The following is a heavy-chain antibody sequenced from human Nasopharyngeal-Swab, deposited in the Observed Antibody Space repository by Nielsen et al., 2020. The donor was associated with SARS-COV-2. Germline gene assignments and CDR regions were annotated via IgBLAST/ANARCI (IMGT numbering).Heavy chain of an antibody. D-gene: IGHD4-17*01. V-gene: IGHV3-74*01. CDR3: ARDLRDVSDYGDYVPFDY. CDR2: INSDGSST. J-gene: IGHJ4*02. CDR1: GFTFSNYG. Sequence: GESLKISCAASGFTFSNYGMHWVRQAPGKGLVWVSRINSDGSSTSYADSVKGRFTISRDNAKNTLYLQMNSLRAEDTAVYYCARDLRDVSDYGDYVPFDYWGQGTLVTVSS.